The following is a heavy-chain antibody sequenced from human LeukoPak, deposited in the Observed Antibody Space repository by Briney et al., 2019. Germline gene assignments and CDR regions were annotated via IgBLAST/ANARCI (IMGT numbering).Heavy chain of an antibody. V-gene: IGHV6-1*01. Sequence: SQTLSLTCEVSGDSVSRSSAAWTWIRQSPSRGLEWLGRTYYRSKWYYDYAESVQGRITINPDTSKNQVSLQLKSVTTEDTAVYYCARDKWLDTFFDYWGQGILVTVSS. CDR2: TYYRSKWYY. CDR3: ARDKWLDTFFDY. CDR1: GDSVSRSSAA. J-gene: IGHJ4*02. D-gene: IGHD6-19*01.